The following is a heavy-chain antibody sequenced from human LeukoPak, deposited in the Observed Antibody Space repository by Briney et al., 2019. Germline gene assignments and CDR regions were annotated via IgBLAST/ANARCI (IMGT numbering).Heavy chain of an antibody. CDR2: MNPNSGNT. CDR1: GYTFTSYD. V-gene: IGHV1-8*01. CDR3: ARSIFGVVVNWFDP. Sequence: ASVKVSCKASGYTFTSYDINWVRQATGQGLEWMGWMNPNSGNTGYAHKFQGRVTMTRNTSISTAYMELSSLRSEDTAVYCCARSIFGVVVNWFDPWGQGTLVSVS. J-gene: IGHJ5*02. D-gene: IGHD3-3*01.